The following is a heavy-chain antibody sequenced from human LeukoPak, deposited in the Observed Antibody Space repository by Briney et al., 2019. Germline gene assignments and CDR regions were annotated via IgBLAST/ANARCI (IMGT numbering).Heavy chain of an antibody. CDR3: ASSPMEAGTPIDY. Sequence: PGGSLRLSCAASGFTFSSYAMHWVRQAPGKGLEWVAVISYDGSNKYYADSVKGRFTISRDNSKNTLYLQMNSLRAEDTAVYCCASSPMEAGTPIDYWGQGTLVTVSS. CDR2: ISYDGSNK. CDR1: GFTFSSYA. J-gene: IGHJ4*02. V-gene: IGHV3-30-3*01. D-gene: IGHD2-15*01.